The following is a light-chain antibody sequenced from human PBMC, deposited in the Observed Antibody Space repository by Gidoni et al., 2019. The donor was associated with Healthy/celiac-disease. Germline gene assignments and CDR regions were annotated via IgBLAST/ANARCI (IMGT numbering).Light chain of an antibody. V-gene: IGKV1-27*01. CDR2: AAS. CDR1: PGISNY. J-gene: IGKJ1*01. Sequence: DLQMTQSPSSLSASVGDRVTITCRASPGISNYLAWYQQKPGKVPKLLIYAASTLQSGVPSRFSGSGAGPDFTLTISRLQSEDVATYYCQKYNSAPWTFGQGTKVEIK. CDR3: QKYNSAPWT.